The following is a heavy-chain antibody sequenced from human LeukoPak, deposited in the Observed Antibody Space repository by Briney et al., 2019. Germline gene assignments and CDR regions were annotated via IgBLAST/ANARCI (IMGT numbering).Heavy chain of an antibody. CDR2: IYRSATT. V-gene: IGHV4-38-2*02. CDR3: AREWATYHNWYDP. CDR1: GYTVETGYY. J-gene: IGHJ5*02. Sequence: PSETLSLTCTVSGYTVETGYYWAWLRQPPGKGLEWIGSIYRSATTYYNPSLKSRVLISMDMSKNEVSLSLTSVTAADTAVYYCAREWATYHNWYDPWGQETLVIVSS. D-gene: IGHD1-26*01.